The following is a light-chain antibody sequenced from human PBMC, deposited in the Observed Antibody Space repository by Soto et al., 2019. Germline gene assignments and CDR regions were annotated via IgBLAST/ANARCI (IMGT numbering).Light chain of an antibody. V-gene: IGKV1-5*01. CDR2: DAS. CDR1: QAPGGF. CDR3: LQYDSYPYS. J-gene: IGKJ2*01. Sequence: DIQVTQSPSTLSASVGDRVTITCRASQAPGGFLAWFQQKPGKAPKLLIYDASNLQTGGPRRFSGSQTGTDFPLTSSGLQPDDSASYFCLQYDSYPYSFGQGTKVEIK.